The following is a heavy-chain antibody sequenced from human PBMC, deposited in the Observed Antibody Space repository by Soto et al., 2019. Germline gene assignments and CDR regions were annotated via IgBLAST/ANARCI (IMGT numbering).Heavy chain of an antibody. CDR3: ARDDEYDDNGLDY. J-gene: IGHJ4*02. CDR1: GFTFSSYA. D-gene: IGHD1-1*01. Sequence: GGSLRLSCAASGFTFSSYAMTWVRQTPGKGLEWVSSISGSGGSTYYADSVKGRFTISRDNSRNTLFLEMSSLRVEDTAIYYCARDDEYDDNGLDYWGQGTLVTVS. CDR2: ISGSGGST. V-gene: IGHV3-23*01.